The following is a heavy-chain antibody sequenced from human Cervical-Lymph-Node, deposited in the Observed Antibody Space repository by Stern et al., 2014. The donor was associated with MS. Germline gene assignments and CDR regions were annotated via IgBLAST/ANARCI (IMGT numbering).Heavy chain of an antibody. CDR2: LYWSGEK. J-gene: IGHJ4*02. CDR1: GSSISTSGVG. Sequence: QVTLKESGPTLVKPTQTLTLTCTFSGSSISTSGVGVGWIRQPPGKALECLALLYWSGEKEYSPSLRSRLTITRDTSKNQVILTMTNMDPVDTATYYCAHETRYFTTTCGPHFDYWGQGILVTVSS. V-gene: IGHV2-5*01. D-gene: IGHD2-2*01. CDR3: AHETRYFTTTCGPHFDY.